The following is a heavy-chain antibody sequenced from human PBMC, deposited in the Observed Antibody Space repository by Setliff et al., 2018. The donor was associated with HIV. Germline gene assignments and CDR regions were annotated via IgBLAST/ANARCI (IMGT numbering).Heavy chain of an antibody. J-gene: IGHJ3*02. V-gene: IGHV1-3*01. D-gene: IGHD3-10*01. Sequence: ASVKVSCKASGYTFTLYAIHWVRQAPGQRLEWMGWINAGNGNTRYSQKFQGRVTVARDTSASTAYVELSSLRSEDTAVYYCARDQNYGSGSYYTNNAFDIWGQGTMVTVSS. CDR3: ARDQNYGSGSYYTNNAFDI. CDR2: INAGNGNT. CDR1: GYTFTLYA.